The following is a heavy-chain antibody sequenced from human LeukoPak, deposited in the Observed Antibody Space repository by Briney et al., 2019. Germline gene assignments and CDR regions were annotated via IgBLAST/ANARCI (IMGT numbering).Heavy chain of an antibody. V-gene: IGHV4-61*02. Sequence: SETLSLTCTVSGGSISSGSYYWSWMRQPAGNELEWIGRIYTSGSTNYNPSLKRRVTISVETSKNQFSLKLSSVTAADTAVYCCARADFWSGYYNFDYWGQGTLVTVSS. CDR1: GGSISSGSYY. CDR2: IYTSGST. D-gene: IGHD3-3*01. CDR3: ARADFWSGYYNFDY. J-gene: IGHJ4*02.